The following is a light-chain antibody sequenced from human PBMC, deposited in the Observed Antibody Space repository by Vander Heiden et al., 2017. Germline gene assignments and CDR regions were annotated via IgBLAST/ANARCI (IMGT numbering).Light chain of an antibody. CDR3: SSYTSSSTLYV. Sequence: QSALTQPASVSGSPGQSITISCTGTSSDVGGYNYVSWDQQHPGKAPKLMIYDVSNRPSGVSNRFSGSKSGNTASLTISGLQAEDEADYYCSSYTSSSTLYVFGTGTKVTVL. V-gene: IGLV2-14*03. CDR1: SSDVGGYNY. J-gene: IGLJ1*01. CDR2: DVS.